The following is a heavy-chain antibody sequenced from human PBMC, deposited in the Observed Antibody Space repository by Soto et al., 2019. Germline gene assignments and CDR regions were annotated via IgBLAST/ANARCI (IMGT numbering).Heavy chain of an antibody. D-gene: IGHD6-19*01. CDR3: AKDVRDPRFSSGWPQYFQH. Sequence: GGSLRLSCAASGFTFSSYAMSWVRQAPGKGLEWVSAISGSGGSTYYADSVKGRFTISRDNSKNTLYLQMNSLRAEDTAVYYCAKDVRDPRFSSGWPQYFQHWGQGTLVTVSS. CDR2: ISGSGGST. J-gene: IGHJ1*01. CDR1: GFTFSSYA. V-gene: IGHV3-23*01.